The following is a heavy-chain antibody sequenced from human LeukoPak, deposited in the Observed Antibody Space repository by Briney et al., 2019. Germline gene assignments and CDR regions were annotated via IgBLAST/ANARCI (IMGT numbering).Heavy chain of an antibody. J-gene: IGHJ4*02. CDR2: INAGNGNT. CDR1: GYTFTSYA. V-gene: IGHV1-3*01. D-gene: IGHD5-18*01. Sequence: ASVKASCKASGYTFTSYAMHWVRQAPGQRLEWMGWINAGNGNTKYSQKFQGRVTITRDTSASTAYMELSSLRSEDTAVYYCARDHPVQLWLLGYWGQGTLVTVSS. CDR3: ARDHPVQLWLLGY.